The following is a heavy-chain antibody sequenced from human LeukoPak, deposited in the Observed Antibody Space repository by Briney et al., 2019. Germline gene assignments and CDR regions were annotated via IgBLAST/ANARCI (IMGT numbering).Heavy chain of an antibody. CDR2: IYHSGTT. Sequence: SETLCLTCAVSGGSISSSNWYSWARQPPGKGLEWIGEIYHSGTTNYKPSLKSRVTMSVDKSKNQFSLELSSVTAADTAVYYCATYFYGDYGSSHYFDYWGQGSLGTVSS. D-gene: IGHD4-17*01. J-gene: IGHJ4*02. CDR1: GGSISSSNW. CDR3: ATYFYGDYGSSHYFDY. V-gene: IGHV4-4*02.